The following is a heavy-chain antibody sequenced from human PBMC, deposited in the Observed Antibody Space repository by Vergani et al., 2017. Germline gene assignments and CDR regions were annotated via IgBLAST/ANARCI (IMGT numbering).Heavy chain of an antibody. CDR2: IQFDGSNQ. V-gene: IGHV3-30*02. CDR1: VFTLSNYV. D-gene: IGHD3-16*01. Sequence: QVQLVESGGGVVQRGGSLRLSCATSVFTLSNYVMQWIRQGPGKGLEFVAFIQFDGSNQYYADSVKGLFTLSRDFSKNTLYLQMNILRTDDTATYYCAKHFRGWGIDYWGQGTQVIVSS. J-gene: IGHJ4*02. CDR3: AKHFRGWGIDY.